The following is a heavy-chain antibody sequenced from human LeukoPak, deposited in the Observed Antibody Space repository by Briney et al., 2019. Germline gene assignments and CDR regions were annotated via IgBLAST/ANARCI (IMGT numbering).Heavy chain of an antibody. CDR2: ISGSGGST. Sequence: GGSLRLSCAASGFTFSSYAMSWVRQAPGKGLEWVSAISGSGGSTYYADSVKGRFTISSDNSKNTLYLQMNSLRAEDTAVYYCAKDRENVWFGEFGYWGQGTLVTVSS. J-gene: IGHJ4*02. CDR3: AKDRENVWFGEFGY. CDR1: GFTFSSYA. V-gene: IGHV3-23*01. D-gene: IGHD3-10*01.